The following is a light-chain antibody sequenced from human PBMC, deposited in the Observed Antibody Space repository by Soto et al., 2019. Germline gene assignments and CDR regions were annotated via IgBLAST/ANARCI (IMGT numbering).Light chain of an antibody. J-gene: IGLJ1*01. Sequence: QSAVTQPASVSGSPGQSITIFCTGTSSDVGGYNYVSWYQQHPGSAPKLMIYDVSSRPSGVSNRFSGSKSGNTASLTISGLQAEDEADYYCSSYTSSFKLAVFGSGTKVTVL. CDR2: DVS. V-gene: IGLV2-14*03. CDR1: SSDVGGYNY. CDR3: SSYTSSFKLAV.